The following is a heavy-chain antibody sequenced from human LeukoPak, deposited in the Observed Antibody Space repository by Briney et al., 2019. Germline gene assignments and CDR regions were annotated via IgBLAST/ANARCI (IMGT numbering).Heavy chain of an antibody. J-gene: IGHJ4*02. CDR2: ISSNGDST. CDR3: ARGPRQGSSGYEPMDY. CDR1: GFTFSSYA. V-gene: IGHV3-64*01. Sequence: GGSLRLSCAASGFTFSSYALRWVRQAPGKGLEYVSGISSNGDSTHYANSVKGRFTISRDNSRNTLYLQMGSLRVEDMAVYYCARGPRQGSSGYEPMDYWGQGTLVTVSS. D-gene: IGHD3-22*01.